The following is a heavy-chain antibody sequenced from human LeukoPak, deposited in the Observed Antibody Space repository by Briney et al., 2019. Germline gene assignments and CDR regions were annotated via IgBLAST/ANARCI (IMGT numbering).Heavy chain of an antibody. Sequence: GGSLRLSCAASGFTFSSYGMHWVRQAPGKGLEWVAFIRYDGSNKYYADSVKGRFTISRDNSKNTLYLQMNSLGAEDTAVYYCAKDGRYCSGTSCLPGYYMDVWGKGTTVTVSS. CDR3: AKDGRYCSGTSCLPGYYMDV. CDR2: IRYDGSNK. CDR1: GFTFSSYG. J-gene: IGHJ6*03. D-gene: IGHD2-2*01. V-gene: IGHV3-30*02.